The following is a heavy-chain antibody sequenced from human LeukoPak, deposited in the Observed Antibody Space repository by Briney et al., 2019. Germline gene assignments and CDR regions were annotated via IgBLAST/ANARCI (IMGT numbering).Heavy chain of an antibody. CDR3: ARDSPFDY. CDR2: INHSGST. Sequence: PETLSLTCAVYGGSFSGYYWSWIRQPPGKGLEWIGEINHSGSTNYNPSLKSRVTISVDTSKNQFSLKLSSVTAADTAVYYCARDSPFDYWGQGTLVTVSS. CDR1: GGSFSGYY. J-gene: IGHJ4*02. V-gene: IGHV4-34*01.